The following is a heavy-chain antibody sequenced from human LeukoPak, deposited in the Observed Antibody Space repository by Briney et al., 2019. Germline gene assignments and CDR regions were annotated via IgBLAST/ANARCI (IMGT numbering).Heavy chain of an antibody. V-gene: IGHV3-23*01. CDR3: AKPAKTDYVDY. J-gene: IGHJ4*02. D-gene: IGHD4/OR15-4a*01. CDR1: GFSFSNYA. Sequence: GGSLRLSCAASGFSFSNYAMSWVRQAPGKGLEWVSAVSGSGGSTYYTDSVKGRFTISRDNSKNTLYLQMNSLRAEDTAVYYCAKPAKTDYVDYWGQRTLVTVSS. CDR2: VSGSGGST.